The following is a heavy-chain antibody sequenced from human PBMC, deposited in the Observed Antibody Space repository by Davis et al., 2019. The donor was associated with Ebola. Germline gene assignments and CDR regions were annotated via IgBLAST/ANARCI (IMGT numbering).Heavy chain of an antibody. CDR2: ISGSGARI. J-gene: IGHJ3*02. Sequence: GGSLRLSCAASGFTFDNFWMSWVRQAPGEGLVWVSTISGSGARIYYADSVKGRFTISRDNSKNTVNLQMNSLRADDTAVYYCAKDTSNIWFDIWGQGTMVTVSS. V-gene: IGHV3-23*01. CDR1: GFTFDNFW. CDR3: AKDTSNIWFDI. D-gene: IGHD1-26*01.